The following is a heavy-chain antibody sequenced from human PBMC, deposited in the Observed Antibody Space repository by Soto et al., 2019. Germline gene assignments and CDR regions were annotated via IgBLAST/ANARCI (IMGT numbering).Heavy chain of an antibody. J-gene: IGHJ4*02. CDR2: IYPGDSDT. D-gene: IGHD3-22*01. Sequence: PGESLKISCKGSGYSFTSYWIGWVRQMPGKGLEWMGIIYPGDSDTRYSPSFQGQVTISADTAIYYCVRTTYFSDSSVYTRFFDYWGQGTLVTVSS. CDR3: Y. CDR1: GYSFTSYW. V-gene: IGHV5-51*01.